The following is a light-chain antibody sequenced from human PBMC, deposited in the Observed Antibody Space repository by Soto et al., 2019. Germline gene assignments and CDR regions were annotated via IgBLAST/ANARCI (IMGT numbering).Light chain of an antibody. V-gene: IGLV3-1*01. CDR1: KLGDKY. J-gene: IGLJ2*01. CDR2: QHS. Sequence: SYELTQPPSVSVSPGQTASITCSGDKLGDKYTCWYQRKPGQSPVLVIYQHSQRPSGIPERFSGSNSGNTATLTISGTQAMDEADYYCQAWDSSTDVVFGGGTKVTVL. CDR3: QAWDSSTDVV.